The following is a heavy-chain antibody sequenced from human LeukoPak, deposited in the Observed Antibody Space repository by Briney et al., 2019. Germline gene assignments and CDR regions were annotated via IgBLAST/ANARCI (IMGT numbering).Heavy chain of an antibody. Sequence: ETLSLTCAVYGGSFSGYYWSWIRQSPGKGLEWIGEINHSGSTNYNPSLKSRVTISVDTSKNQFSLKLSSVTAADTAVYYCARESYSSSWGYNWFDPWGQGTLVTVSP. J-gene: IGHJ5*02. CDR1: GGSFSGYY. CDR3: ARESYSSSWGYNWFDP. CDR2: INHSGST. V-gene: IGHV4-34*01. D-gene: IGHD6-13*01.